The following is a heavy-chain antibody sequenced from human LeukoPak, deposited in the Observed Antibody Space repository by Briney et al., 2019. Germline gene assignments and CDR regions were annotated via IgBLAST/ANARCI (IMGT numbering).Heavy chain of an antibody. CDR3: ARDRYSGSYFPDH. CDR1: GFTFSSYS. J-gene: IGHJ5*02. CDR2: ISSSSSYI. D-gene: IGHD1-26*01. Sequence: TGGSLRLSCAASGFTFSSYSMNWVRQAPGKGLEWVSSISSSSSYIYYADSVKGRFTISRDNAKNTLYLQMNSLRAEDTAVYYCARDRYSGSYFPDHWGQGTLVTVSS. V-gene: IGHV3-21*01.